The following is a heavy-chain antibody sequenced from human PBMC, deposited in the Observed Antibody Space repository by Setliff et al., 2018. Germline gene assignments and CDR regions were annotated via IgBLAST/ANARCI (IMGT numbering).Heavy chain of an antibody. CDR3: VCFSWRGCSGDTCYSGDDSFDM. Sequence: PGGSLRLSCAASGFSFRSYAMSWVRQAPGKGLEWVSSISGNGDSTHYVDSVKGRFTISRDNSRDTVFLQMDTLRADDTAVYYCVCFSWRGCSGDTCYSGDDSFDMWGQGTEVTVSS. CDR1: GFSFRSYA. CDR2: ISGNGDST. J-gene: IGHJ3*02. D-gene: IGHD2-15*01. V-gene: IGHV3-23*01.